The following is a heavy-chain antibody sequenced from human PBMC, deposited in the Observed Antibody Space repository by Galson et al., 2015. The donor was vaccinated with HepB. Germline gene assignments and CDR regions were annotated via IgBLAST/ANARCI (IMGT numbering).Heavy chain of an antibody. Sequence: SLRLSCAASGFTFGGYGMHWVRQAPGKGLEWVAGIWYDGSNKYYADSVKGRFTISRDNSKNSLYLQMNSLRAEDTAVYYCARGAYTVPTKIYYGMDVWGQGTTFTVSS. V-gene: IGHV3-33*08. D-gene: IGHD4-17*01. J-gene: IGHJ6*02. CDR2: IWYDGSNK. CDR1: GFTFGGYG. CDR3: ARGAYTVPTKIYYGMDV.